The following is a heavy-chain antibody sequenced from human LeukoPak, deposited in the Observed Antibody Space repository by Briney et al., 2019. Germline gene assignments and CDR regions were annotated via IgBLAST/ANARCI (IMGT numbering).Heavy chain of an antibody. D-gene: IGHD3-10*01. Sequence: PGGSLRLSCAASGFTFSSYGMSWVRQAPGKGLEWVSYISSSGSTIYYADSVKGRFTISRDNAKNSLYLQMNSLRAEDTAVYYCARDSLWFGEFASPDAFDIWGQGTMVTVSS. CDR2: ISSSGSTI. J-gene: IGHJ3*02. CDR3: ARDSLWFGEFASPDAFDI. V-gene: IGHV3-48*04. CDR1: GFTFSSYG.